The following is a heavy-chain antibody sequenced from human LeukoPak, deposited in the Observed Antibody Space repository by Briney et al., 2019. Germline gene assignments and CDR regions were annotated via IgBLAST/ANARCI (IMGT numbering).Heavy chain of an antibody. V-gene: IGHV3-48*03. Sequence: GGSLRLSCVASGFTFSSYEMNWVRQAPGKGLEWVSYISSSGSTIYYADSVKGRFTISRDNAKNSLYLQMNSLRAEDTAVYYCAKSDDRFFDYWGQGTLVTVSS. CDR2: ISSSGSTI. CDR1: GFTFSSYE. J-gene: IGHJ4*02. CDR3: AKSDDRFFDY. D-gene: IGHD1-1*01.